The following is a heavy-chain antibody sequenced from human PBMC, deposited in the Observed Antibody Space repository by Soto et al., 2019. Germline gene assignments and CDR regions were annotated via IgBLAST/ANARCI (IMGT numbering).Heavy chain of an antibody. CDR1: GFSFRGFA. CDR2: IRTRSNNYAT. CDR3: ARLRSNWSNDAFEI. V-gene: IGHV3-73*02. J-gene: IGHJ3*02. Sequence: EVQLVESEGGLVQPGGSLNLSCAASGFSFRGFAIHWVRQASGKGLEWLGRIRTRSNNYATEYAASVRGRFAISRDDSKNTAYLQMSSLETEDTAVYYCARLRSNWSNDAFEIWGQGTVVTVSS. D-gene: IGHD6-13*01.